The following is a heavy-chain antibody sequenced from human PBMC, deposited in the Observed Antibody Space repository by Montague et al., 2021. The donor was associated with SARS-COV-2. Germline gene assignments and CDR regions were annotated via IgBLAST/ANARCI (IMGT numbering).Heavy chain of an antibody. CDR2: INYSGSA. CDR3: ARRGVVVIPAVVEYDYGMDV. CDR1: GGSISSYY. J-gene: IGHJ6*02. Sequence: SETLSLTCTVSGGSISSYYWNWIRQSPGKGLEWIGYINYSGSANYNPSLKSRVTIPVDTSKNQLSLNLSSVTAADTAVYYCARRGVVVIPAVVEYDYGMDVWGQGTTGTVSS. V-gene: IGHV4-59*01. D-gene: IGHD2-2*01.